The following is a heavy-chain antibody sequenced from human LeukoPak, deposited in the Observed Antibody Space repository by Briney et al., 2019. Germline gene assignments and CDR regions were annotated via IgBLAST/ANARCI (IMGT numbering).Heavy chain of an antibody. Sequence: AETLSLTCTVSGGSISSYYWSWIRQPPGKGLGCIGYIYYSGSTNYNPSLKSRVTISVDTSKNQFSLKLSSVTAADTAVYYCAREGIAAARNAFDIWGKGTMVTVSS. J-gene: IGHJ3*02. D-gene: IGHD6-13*01. V-gene: IGHV4-59*01. CDR2: IYYSGST. CDR3: AREGIAAARNAFDI. CDR1: GGSISSYY.